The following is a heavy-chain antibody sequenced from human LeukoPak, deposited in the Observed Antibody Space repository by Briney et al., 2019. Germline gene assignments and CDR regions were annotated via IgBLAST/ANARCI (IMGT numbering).Heavy chain of an antibody. CDR1: GFTFSSYS. D-gene: IGHD6-13*01. Sequence: GGSLRLSCAASGFTFSSYSMNWVRQAPGKGLEWVSAISGSGGSTYYADSVKGRFTISRDNAKNSLYLHMNSLRAEDTAVFYCARVLAAGTSYDYWGQGTLVTVSS. J-gene: IGHJ4*02. V-gene: IGHV3-21*01. CDR2: ISGSGGST. CDR3: ARVLAAGTSYDY.